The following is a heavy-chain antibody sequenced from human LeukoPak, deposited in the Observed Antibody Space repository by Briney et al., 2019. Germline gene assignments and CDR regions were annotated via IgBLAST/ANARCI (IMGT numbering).Heavy chain of an antibody. D-gene: IGHD4-11*01. CDR2: MSGSGDGT. Sequence: PGGSLRLSCAASGFTFSSYAMTWVRQGPGKGLEWVSGMSGSGDGTYYAGSVKGRFTISRDNSKNTLYLQMNSLRAEDTAVYYCAKVVEGTTVTVDYWGQGTLVTVSS. J-gene: IGHJ4*02. V-gene: IGHV3-23*01. CDR3: AKVVEGTTVTVDY. CDR1: GFTFSSYA.